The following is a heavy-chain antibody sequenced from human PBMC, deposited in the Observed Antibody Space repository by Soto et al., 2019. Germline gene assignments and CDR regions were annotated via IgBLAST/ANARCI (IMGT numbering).Heavy chain of an antibody. CDR3: ARTTYYDILTGYRFDY. Sequence: QVQLQESGPGLVKPSETLSLTCTVSGGSISSYYWSWIRQPPGKGLEWIGYIYYSGSTNYNPSLKSLVTISVDTSKNLFSLKLSSVTAADTAVYYCARTTYYDILTGYRFDYWGQGTLVTVSS. V-gene: IGHV4-59*01. CDR1: GGSISSYY. CDR2: IYYSGST. D-gene: IGHD3-9*01. J-gene: IGHJ4*02.